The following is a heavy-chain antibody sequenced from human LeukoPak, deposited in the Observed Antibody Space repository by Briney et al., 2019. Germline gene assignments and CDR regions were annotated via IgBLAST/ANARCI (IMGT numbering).Heavy chain of an antibody. CDR3: AKAAYGSESYYDPFDY. CDR2: ISGSGDRT. J-gene: IGHJ4*02. CDR1: GFTFSSYC. D-gene: IGHD3-10*01. V-gene: IGHV3-23*01. Sequence: GGSLRLSCAASGFTFSSYCMNWVRQAPGKGLEWVSVISGSGDRTYYADSVKGRFTISRDNSKNTLYLQMNSLRAEDTAVYYCAKAAYGSESYYDPFDYWGQGTLVTVSS.